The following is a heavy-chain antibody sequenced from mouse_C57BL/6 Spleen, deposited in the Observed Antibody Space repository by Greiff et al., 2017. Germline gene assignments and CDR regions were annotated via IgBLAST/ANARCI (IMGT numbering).Heavy chain of an antibody. CDR3: ARYYDPRGYFDY. V-gene: IGHV1-52*01. Sequence: VQLQQSGAELVRPGSSVKLSCKASGYTFTSYWMHWVKQRPIQGLEWIGNIDPSDSETHYNQKFKDKATLTVDKSSSTAYMQLSSLTSEDSAVYYCARYYDPRGYFDYWGQGTTLTVSS. J-gene: IGHJ2*01. CDR1: GYTFTSYW. CDR2: IDPSDSET. D-gene: IGHD2-4*01.